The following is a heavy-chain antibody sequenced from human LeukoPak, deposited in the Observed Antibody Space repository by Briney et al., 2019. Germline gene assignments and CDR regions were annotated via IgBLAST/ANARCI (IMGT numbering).Heavy chain of an antibody. CDR1: GFTFSNYA. D-gene: IGHD6-13*01. V-gene: IGHV3-23*01. Sequence: GGSLRLSCAASGFTFSNYAMSWVRQAPGKGLEWVSAISGSGASTYYADSVTGRFTLSRDNSKNTLYLQMNSLRADDTAVYYCAKGNRVAAAGYYYYGMDVWGQGTTVTVSS. CDR3: AKGNRVAAAGYYYYGMDV. J-gene: IGHJ6*02. CDR2: ISGSGAST.